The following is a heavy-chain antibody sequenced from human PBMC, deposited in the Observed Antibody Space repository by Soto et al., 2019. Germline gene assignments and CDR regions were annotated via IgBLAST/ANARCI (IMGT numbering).Heavy chain of an antibody. CDR1: GFTFDDYA. D-gene: IGHD2-2*01. V-gene: IGHV3-9*01. Sequence: EVQLVECGGGLVQPGRSLRLSCAASGFTFDDYAMHWVRQAPGKGLEWVSGISWNSGSIGYADSVKGRFTISRDNAKNSLYLQMNSLRAEDTALYFCAKGGQLLSEGGGYWGQGTLVTVSS. CDR2: ISWNSGSI. CDR3: AKGGQLLSEGGGY. J-gene: IGHJ4*02.